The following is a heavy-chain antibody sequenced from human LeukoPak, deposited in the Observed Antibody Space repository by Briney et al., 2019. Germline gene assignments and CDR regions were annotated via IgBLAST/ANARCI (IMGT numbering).Heavy chain of an antibody. D-gene: IGHD5-12*01. Sequence: GRSLRLSCAASGFAFSSYAMHWVRQAPGKGLEWVAVISYDGSDKYYADSVKGRFTISRDNSKNTLYLQTNSLRAEDTAVYYCAREMVSGYPTYYYYYGMDVWGQGTTVTVSS. CDR2: ISYDGSDK. CDR3: AREMVSGYPTYYYYYGMDV. CDR1: GFAFSSYA. V-gene: IGHV3-30-3*01. J-gene: IGHJ6*02.